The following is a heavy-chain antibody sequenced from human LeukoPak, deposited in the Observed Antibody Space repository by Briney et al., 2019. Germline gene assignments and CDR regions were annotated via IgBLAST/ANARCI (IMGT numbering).Heavy chain of an antibody. CDR3: ARAGYYDFWSGYYTGTAAFDI. V-gene: IGHV1-69*01. CDR1: GGTFSSYA. Sequence: SVKVSCKASGGTFSSYAISWVRQAPGQGLEWMGGIIPIFGTANYAQKFQGRVTITADESTSTAYMELSSLRSEDTAVYYCARAGYYDFWSGYYTGTAAFDIWGQGTMVTVSS. CDR2: IIPIFGTA. D-gene: IGHD3-3*01. J-gene: IGHJ3*02.